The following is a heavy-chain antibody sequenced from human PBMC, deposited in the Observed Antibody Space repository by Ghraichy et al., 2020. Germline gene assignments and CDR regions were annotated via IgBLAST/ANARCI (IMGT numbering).Heavy chain of an antibody. CDR2: IYYSGST. J-gene: IGHJ5*02. D-gene: IGHD3-3*01. CDR1: GGSISSGDYY. CDR3: AKTYYDFWSGYYTGRPTSFDP. Sequence: SETLSLTCTVSGGSISSGDYYWSWIRQPPGKGLEWIGYIYYSGSTYYNPSLKSRVTISVDTSKNQFSLKLSSVTAADTAVYYCAKTYYDFWSGYYTGRPTSFDPWGQGTLVTVSS. V-gene: IGHV4-30-4*01.